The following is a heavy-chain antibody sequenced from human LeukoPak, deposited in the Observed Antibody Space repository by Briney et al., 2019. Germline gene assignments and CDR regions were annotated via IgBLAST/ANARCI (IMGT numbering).Heavy chain of an antibody. CDR3: ARDPPGDNGAFDI. D-gene: IGHD7-27*01. CDR2: ISHSGGT. J-gene: IGHJ3*02. Sequence: PSETQSLTCAVYGGSFSGYYWTWIRQPPGKGLEWIGEISHSGGTKHNPSLKSRVTISVDTSKNQFSLKLSSVTAADTAVYYCARDPPGDNGAFDIWGQGTMVTVSS. V-gene: IGHV4-34*01. CDR1: GGSFSGYY.